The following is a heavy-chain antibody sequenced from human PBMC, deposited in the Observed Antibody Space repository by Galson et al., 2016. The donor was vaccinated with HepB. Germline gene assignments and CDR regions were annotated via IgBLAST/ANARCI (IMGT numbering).Heavy chain of an antibody. Sequence: SLRLSCAASGFTFSTDTMNWVRQAPGKGLEWVSSISSSRTYIYYADSVKGRFTISRDNAKNSLYLQMNSLRAEDTAVYYCARALGYSGAFDIWGQGTMVTVSS. D-gene: IGHD5-12*01. CDR2: ISSSRTYI. CDR3: ARALGYSGAFDI. V-gene: IGHV3-21*01. CDR1: GFTFSTDT. J-gene: IGHJ3*02.